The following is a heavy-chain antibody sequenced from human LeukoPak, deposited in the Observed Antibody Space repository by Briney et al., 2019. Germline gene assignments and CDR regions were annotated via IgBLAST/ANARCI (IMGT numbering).Heavy chain of an antibody. CDR3: ARRYSGYDFSWFDP. CDR2: INHSGST. Sequence: SETLSLTCAVYGGSFSGYYWSWIRQPPGKGLEWIGEINHSGSTNYNPSLKSRVTISVDTSKNQFSLKLSSVTAADPAVYYCARRYSGYDFSWFDPWGQGTLVTVSS. J-gene: IGHJ5*02. D-gene: IGHD5-12*01. V-gene: IGHV4-34*01. CDR1: GGSFSGYY.